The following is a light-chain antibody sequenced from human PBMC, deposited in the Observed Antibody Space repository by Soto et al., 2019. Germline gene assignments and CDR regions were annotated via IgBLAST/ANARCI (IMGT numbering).Light chain of an antibody. CDR3: QSYDSSLSGYV. CDR1: SSNIGAGYD. J-gene: IGLJ1*01. V-gene: IGLV1-40*01. Sequence: QSVLTQPPSVSGAPGQRVTISCTGSSSNIGAGYDVHWYQQLPGTAPKLLIYGNSNRPSGVPDRFSGSKSGTSASLAITGLQAEDEADYYCQSYDSSLSGYVFGTMTKLTVL. CDR2: GNS.